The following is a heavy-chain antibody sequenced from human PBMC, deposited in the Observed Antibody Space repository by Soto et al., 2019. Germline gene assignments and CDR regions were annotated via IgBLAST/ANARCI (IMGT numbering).Heavy chain of an antibody. Sequence: PGGSLRLSCAASGFNVSSSYMSWVRQAPGKGLEWVSVIYSSGNTNYADSVKGRFTISRDNAKNSLYLQMNSLRAEDTAVYYCARVAEYYYDSSGYSDYWGQGTLVTVSS. CDR1: GFNVSSSY. CDR3: ARVAEYYYDSSGYSDY. D-gene: IGHD3-22*01. CDR2: IYSSGNT. V-gene: IGHV3-53*01. J-gene: IGHJ4*02.